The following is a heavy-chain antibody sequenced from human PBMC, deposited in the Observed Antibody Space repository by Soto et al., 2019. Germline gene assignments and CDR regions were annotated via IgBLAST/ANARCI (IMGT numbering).Heavy chain of an antibody. D-gene: IGHD3-10*01. V-gene: IGHV3-23*01. CDR3: ARIYNNKLLRKLDY. CDR1: SYA. J-gene: IGHJ4*02. CDR2: ISGSGGST. Sequence: SYAMSWVRQAPGKGLEWVSAISGSGGSTYYADSVKGRFTISRDNSKNTLYLQMNSLRAEDTAVYYCARIYNNKLLRKLDYWGQGTLVTAPQ.